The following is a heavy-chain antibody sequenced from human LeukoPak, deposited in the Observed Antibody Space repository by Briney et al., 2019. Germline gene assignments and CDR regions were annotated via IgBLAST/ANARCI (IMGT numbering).Heavy chain of an antibody. D-gene: IGHD1-1*01. CDR1: GFTFSSYS. J-gene: IGHJ3*02. CDR2: ISSSSSYI. CDR3: AREARGTRAAFDI. V-gene: IGHV3-21*01. Sequence: GGSLRLSCAASGFTFSSYSMNWVRQAPGKGLEWVSSISSSSSYIYYADSVKGRFTISRDNAKNSLYLQMNSLRAEDTAVYYCAREARGTRAAFDIWGQGTMVTVS.